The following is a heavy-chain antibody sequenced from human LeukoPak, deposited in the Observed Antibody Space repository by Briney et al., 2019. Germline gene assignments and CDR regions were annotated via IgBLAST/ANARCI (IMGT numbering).Heavy chain of an antibody. V-gene: IGHV4-4*02. Sequence: GTLSLTCAVSGGSISSSNWWSWVRQPPGKGLEWIGEIYHSGSTNYNPSLKSRVTISVDTSKNQFSLKLSSVTAADTAVYYCARVDTAMDWFDPWGQGTLVTVSS. J-gene: IGHJ5*02. D-gene: IGHD5-18*01. CDR2: IYHSGST. CDR1: GGSISSSNW. CDR3: ARVDTAMDWFDP.